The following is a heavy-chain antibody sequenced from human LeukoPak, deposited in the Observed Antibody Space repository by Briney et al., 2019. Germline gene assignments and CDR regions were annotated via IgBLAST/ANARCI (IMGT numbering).Heavy chain of an antibody. Sequence: PGGSLRLSCAASGFTFSNYGMHWVRQAPGKGLEWVAVIWYDGSKKYHVDSVKGRFTISRDNSKNTLYLQINSLRAEDTAVYYCARDQSDYAFDYWGQGTLVTVSS. CDR1: GFTFSNYG. V-gene: IGHV3-33*01. J-gene: IGHJ4*02. CDR2: IWYDGSKK. D-gene: IGHD4-17*01. CDR3: ARDQSDYAFDY.